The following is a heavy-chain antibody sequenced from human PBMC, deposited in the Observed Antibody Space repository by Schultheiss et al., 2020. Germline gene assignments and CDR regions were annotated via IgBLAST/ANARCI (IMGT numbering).Heavy chain of an antibody. J-gene: IGHJ6*02. CDR1: GFTFSSYS. CDR3: ATTITGDVVVFDYYYGMDV. D-gene: IGHD2-21*01. Sequence: WGSLRLSCAASGFTFSSYSMNWVRQAPGKGLEWVSYISSSGSTIYYADSVKGRFTISRDNSKNTLYLQMNSLRAEDTAVYYCATTITGDVVVFDYYYGMDVWGQGTPVTVSS. V-gene: IGHV3-48*01. CDR2: ISSSGSTI.